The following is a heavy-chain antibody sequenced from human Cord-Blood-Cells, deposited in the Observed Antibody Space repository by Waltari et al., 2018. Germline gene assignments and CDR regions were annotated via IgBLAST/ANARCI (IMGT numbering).Heavy chain of an antibody. J-gene: IGHJ5*02. CDR1: GYSFTSYW. Sequence: EVQLVQSGAEVKKPGESLKISCKGSGYSFTSYWIGWVRQMPGKGPEWMGFIHPGDSETRYSPSFQGQVTIAADKSSSTAYLQWSSLKASDTAMYYCARLGGRPNYSNYNWFDPWGQGTLVTVSS. V-gene: IGHV5-51*01. CDR2: IHPGDSET. CDR3: ARLGGRPNYSNYNWFDP. D-gene: IGHD4-4*01.